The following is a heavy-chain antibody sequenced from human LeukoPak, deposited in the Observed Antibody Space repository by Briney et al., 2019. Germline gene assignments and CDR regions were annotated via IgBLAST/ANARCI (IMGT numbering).Heavy chain of an antibody. CDR1: GFTFSDYY. CDR3: ARPTDIAARRLYYYYMDV. V-gene: IGHV3-11*04. Sequence: GGSLRLSCAASGFTFSDYYMSWIRQAPGKGLEWVSYISSSGSTIYYADSVKGRFTISRDNAKNSLYLQMNSLRAEDTAVYYCARPTDIAARRLYYYYMDVWGKGTTVTVSS. CDR2: ISSSGSTI. D-gene: IGHD6-6*01. J-gene: IGHJ6*03.